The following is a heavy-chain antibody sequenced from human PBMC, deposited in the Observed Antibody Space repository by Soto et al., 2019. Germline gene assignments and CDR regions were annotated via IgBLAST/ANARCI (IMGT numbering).Heavy chain of an antibody. CDR3: AKDPQQWLTIFDY. V-gene: IGHV4-30-2*01. Sequence: SETLSLTCAVSGGSISSGGYSWSWIRQPPGKGLEWIGYIYHSGSTYYNPSLKSRVTISVDRSKNQFSLKLSSVTAADTAVYYCAKDPQQWLTIFDYWGQGALVTVS. J-gene: IGHJ4*02. CDR2: IYHSGST. CDR1: GGSISSGGYS. D-gene: IGHD6-19*01.